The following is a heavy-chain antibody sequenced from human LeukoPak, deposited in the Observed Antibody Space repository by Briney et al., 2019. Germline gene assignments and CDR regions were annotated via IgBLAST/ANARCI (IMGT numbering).Heavy chain of an antibody. D-gene: IGHD2-2*01. Sequence: ASVTVSCKASGGTFSSYAISWVRQAPGQGLEWMGGIIPIFGTANYAQKFQGRVTITTDESTSTAYMELSSLRSEDTAVYYCARVGGVRCSSTSCSWRYFDYWGQGTLVTVSS. V-gene: IGHV1-69*05. CDR3: ARVGGVRCSSTSCSWRYFDY. CDR1: GGTFSSYA. CDR2: IIPIFGTA. J-gene: IGHJ4*02.